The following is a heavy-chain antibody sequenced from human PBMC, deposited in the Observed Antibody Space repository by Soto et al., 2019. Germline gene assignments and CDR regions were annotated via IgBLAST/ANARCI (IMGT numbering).Heavy chain of an antibody. V-gene: IGHV1-8*01. Sequence: QVQLVQSGAEVKKPGASVKVSCKASGCTFTSYDINWVRQATGPGLEWMGWMNPNSGNTGDAQKFQGRVTMTRNTSISTAYMELSSLRSEDTAVYYCARAGDSGYDYGEGGYYGMDLWGQGTTVTVSS. CDR2: MNPNSGNT. CDR3: ARAGDSGYDYGEGGYYGMDL. D-gene: IGHD5-12*01. CDR1: GCTFTSYD. J-gene: IGHJ6*02.